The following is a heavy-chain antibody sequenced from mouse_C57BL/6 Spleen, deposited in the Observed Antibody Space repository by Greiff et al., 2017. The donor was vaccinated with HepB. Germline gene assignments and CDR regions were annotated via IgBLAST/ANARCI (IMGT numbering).Heavy chain of an antibody. Sequence: QVQLKQPGAELVMPGASVKLSCKASGYTFTSYWMHWVKQRPGQGLEWIGEIDPSDSYTNYNQKFKGKSTLTVDKSSSTAYMQLSSLTSEDSAVYYCATSRLDYAMDYWGQGTSVTVSS. CDR2: IDPSDSYT. D-gene: IGHD6-2*01. V-gene: IGHV1-69*01. CDR3: ATSRLDYAMDY. J-gene: IGHJ4*01. CDR1: GYTFTSYW.